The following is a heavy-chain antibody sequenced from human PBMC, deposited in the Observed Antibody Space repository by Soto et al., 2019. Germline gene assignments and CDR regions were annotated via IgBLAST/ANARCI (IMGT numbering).Heavy chain of an antibody. CDR3: TRAFGSGWYRAPDY. D-gene: IGHD6-19*01. J-gene: IGHJ4*02. CDR2: ISDSGRSI. CDR1: GFTFNSCS. V-gene: IGHV3-48*02. Sequence: GGSLRLSCAASGFTFNSCSMNWVRQAPGKGLEWVSYISDSGRSIYYADSVSGRFTISRDNAKNSLYLQMNSLRDEDTAVYYCTRAFGSGWYRAPDYWGQGTLVTVSS.